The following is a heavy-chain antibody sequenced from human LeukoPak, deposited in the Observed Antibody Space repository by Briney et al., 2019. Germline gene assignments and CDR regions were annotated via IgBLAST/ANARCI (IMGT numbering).Heavy chain of an antibody. V-gene: IGHV3-48*04. Sequence: GGSLRLSCAASGFTFSSYSMNWVRQAPGKGLEWLSYISSTSSAIYYADSLKGRFTIYRDNAKNSLYLQMGGLRAKDTAVYYCARVIGSYGDSAYWGQGTLVTVSS. CDR1: GFTFSSYS. D-gene: IGHD3-16*01. J-gene: IGHJ4*02. CDR2: ISSTSSAI. CDR3: ARVIGSYGDSAY.